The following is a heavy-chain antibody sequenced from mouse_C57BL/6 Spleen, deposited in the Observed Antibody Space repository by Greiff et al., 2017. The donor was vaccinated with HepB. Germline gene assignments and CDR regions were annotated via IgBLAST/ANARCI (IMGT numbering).Heavy chain of an antibody. J-gene: IGHJ2*01. D-gene: IGHD1-1*01. CDR2: IYPGSGNT. CDR3: AREITTVAGDY. Sequence: LVESGPELVKPGASVKISCKASGYSFTSYYIPWVKQRPGQGLEWIGWIYPGSGNTKYNEKFKGKATLTADTSSSTAYMQLSSLTSEDSAVYYCAREITTVAGDYWGQGTTLTVSS. CDR1: GYSFTSYY. V-gene: IGHV1-66*01.